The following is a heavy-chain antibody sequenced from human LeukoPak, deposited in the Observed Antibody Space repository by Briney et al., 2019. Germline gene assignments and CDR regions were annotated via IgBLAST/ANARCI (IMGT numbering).Heavy chain of an antibody. Sequence: PSETLSLTCTVSGGSMSPYHWGWIRQPPGKGLEWTGYIYYSGSTNYNPSLNSRVTISVDTSKNQFSLKLSSVTAADTAVYYCARRDYSNYVKVFDYWGQGTLVTVSS. D-gene: IGHD4-11*01. CDR2: IYYSGST. J-gene: IGHJ4*02. V-gene: IGHV4-59*12. CDR3: ARRDYSNYVKVFDY. CDR1: GGSMSPYH.